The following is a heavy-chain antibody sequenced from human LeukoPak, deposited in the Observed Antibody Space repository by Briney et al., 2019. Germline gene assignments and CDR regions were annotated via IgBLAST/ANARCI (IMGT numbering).Heavy chain of an antibody. CDR2: VSSSSSYI. D-gene: IGHD6-13*01. J-gene: IGHJ6*03. CDR3: AREPHSSSPDYMDV. Sequence: GGSLRLSCAASGFTFSSYSMNWVRQAPGKGLEWVSSVSSSSSYIYYADSVKGRFTISRDNAKNSLYLQMNSLRAEDTAVYYCAREPHSSSPDYMDVWGKGTTVTVSS. V-gene: IGHV3-21*01. CDR1: GFTFSSYS.